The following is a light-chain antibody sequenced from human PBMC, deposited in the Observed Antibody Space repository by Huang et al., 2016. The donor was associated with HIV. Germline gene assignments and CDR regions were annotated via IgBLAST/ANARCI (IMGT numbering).Light chain of an antibody. V-gene: IGKV3-11*01. CDR3: QQRSEWRT. Sequence: EIVLTQSPATLSLSPGERATLSCRASQSISTYLAWYQHRPGQSPRLLIYDASKRAVGVPTRFSGRGSGTDFTLTISSLEPEDFAVYFCQQRSEWRTFGGGTRVDI. CDR1: QSISTY. CDR2: DAS. J-gene: IGKJ4*01.